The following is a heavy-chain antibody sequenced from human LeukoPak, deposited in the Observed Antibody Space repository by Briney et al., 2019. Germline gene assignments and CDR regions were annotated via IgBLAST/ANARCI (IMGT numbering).Heavy chain of an antibody. J-gene: IGHJ5*02. CDR2: ISGSGATT. Sequence: GGSLRLSCAASGFTFTSHALSWVRQAPGKGLEWVSVISGSGATTYYADSVKGRFTISRDNSNNTLYLQMNSLRAEDTAVYYCAGGGDNWFDPWGQGTLVAVSS. CDR3: AGGGDNWFDP. D-gene: IGHD3-16*01. CDR1: GFTFTSHA. V-gene: IGHV3-23*01.